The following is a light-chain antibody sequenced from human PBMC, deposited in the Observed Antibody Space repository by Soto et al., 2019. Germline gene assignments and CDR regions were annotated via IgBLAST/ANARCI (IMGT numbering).Light chain of an antibody. J-gene: IGLJ1*01. CDR1: SREVGGYDY. CDR2: EVR. V-gene: IGLV2-14*01. CDR3: SSYSISTAYL. Sequence: QSVLAQPASVYGSPGQSITISCTGTSREVGGYDYVSWYQLPPGKAPKHMVFEVRNRPSGVSYRFSGSKSGNTASLTISGLQAGDEADYFCSSYSISTAYLFGAGSKVTVL.